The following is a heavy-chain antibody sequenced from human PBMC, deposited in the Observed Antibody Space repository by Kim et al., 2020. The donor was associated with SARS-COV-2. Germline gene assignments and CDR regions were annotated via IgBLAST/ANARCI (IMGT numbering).Heavy chain of an antibody. Sequence: ASVKVSCKVSGYTLTELSMHWVRQAPGKGLEWMGGFDPEDGETIYAQKFQGRVTMTEDTSTDTAYMELSSLRSEDTAVYYCATASALWFGELLLHAFDIWGQGTMVTVSS. V-gene: IGHV1-24*01. CDR3: ATASALWFGELLLHAFDI. CDR1: GYTLTELS. D-gene: IGHD3-10*01. J-gene: IGHJ3*02. CDR2: FDPEDGET.